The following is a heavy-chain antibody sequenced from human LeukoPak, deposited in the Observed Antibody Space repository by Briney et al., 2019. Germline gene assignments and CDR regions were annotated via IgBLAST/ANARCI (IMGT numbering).Heavy chain of an antibody. Sequence: GGSLRLSCAASGFTFSSYSMNWVRQAPGKGLEWVSSISSSSYIYYADSVKGRFTISRDNAKNSLYLQMNSLRAEDTAVYYCARGDTVTTPLDYWGQGTLVTVSS. CDR3: ARGDTVTTPLDY. D-gene: IGHD4-17*01. CDR1: GFTFSSYS. V-gene: IGHV3-21*01. J-gene: IGHJ4*02. CDR2: ISSSSYI.